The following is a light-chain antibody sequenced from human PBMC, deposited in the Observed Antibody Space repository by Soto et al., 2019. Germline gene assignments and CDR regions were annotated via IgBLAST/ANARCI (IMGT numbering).Light chain of an antibody. CDR3: SSYTSFKTLV. CDR2: DVT. J-gene: IGLJ1*01. CDR1: SSDVGGYKY. V-gene: IGLV2-14*01. Sequence: QSALTQPASVSVSPGQSITISCTGSSSDVGGYKYVSWYQQHPGKAPKLLIYDVTNRPSGVSNRFSGSKSGYTASLTISGLQSEDEADYYCSSYTSFKTLVFGTGTKVTVL.